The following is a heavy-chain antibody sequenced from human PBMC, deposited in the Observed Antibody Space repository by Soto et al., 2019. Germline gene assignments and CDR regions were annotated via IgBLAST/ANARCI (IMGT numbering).Heavy chain of an antibody. J-gene: IGHJ6*02. CDR2: IRRKANSYTT. CDR3: AMLGGWSGGSSGMDV. CDR1: GLIFSDYH. Sequence: EVQLVESGGGLVQPGGSLRLSCAASGLIFSDYHMDWVRQAPGKGLEWVGRIRRKANSYTTEYAASVKGIFTISRDDSKNSLYLQMNSLKSEDTAVYYCAMLGGWSGGSSGMDVWGQGNTVTVSS. D-gene: IGHD6-19*01. V-gene: IGHV3-72*01.